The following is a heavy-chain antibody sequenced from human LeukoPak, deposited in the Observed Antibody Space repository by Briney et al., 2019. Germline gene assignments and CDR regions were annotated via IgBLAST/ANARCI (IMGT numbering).Heavy chain of an antibody. Sequence: PGRSLRLSCAASGFTFDDYAMHWVRQAPGKGLEWVSGISWNSGSIGYADSVKGRFTISRDNAKNSLYLQMNSLRAEDTALYYCATSHDYGDYVGFQHWGQGTLVTVSS. CDR2: ISWNSGSI. D-gene: IGHD4-17*01. J-gene: IGHJ1*01. CDR1: GFTFDDYA. CDR3: ATSHDYGDYVGFQH. V-gene: IGHV3-9*01.